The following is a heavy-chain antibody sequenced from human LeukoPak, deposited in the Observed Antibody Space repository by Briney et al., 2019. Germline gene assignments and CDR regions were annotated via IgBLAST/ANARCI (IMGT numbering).Heavy chain of an antibody. CDR2: TYYRSKWYY. CDR1: GDIVSTNSAT. J-gene: IGHJ4*02. D-gene: IGHD5-24*01. V-gene: IGHV6-1*01. CDR3: ARDPADGYGHFDF. Sequence: SQTLSLTCAISGDIVSTNSATWSWIRQSPSRGLEWLGRTYYRSKWYYDYAPSVKSRITLNSDTSRNQVSLLLNSVTPEDTAIYYCARDPADGYGHFDFWGQGTLVTVSS.